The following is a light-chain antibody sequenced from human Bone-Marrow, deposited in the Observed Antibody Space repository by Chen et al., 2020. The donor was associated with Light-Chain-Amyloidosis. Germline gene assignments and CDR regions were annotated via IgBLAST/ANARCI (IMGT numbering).Light chain of an antibody. Sequence: NFMLTQPHSVSESPGKTVIISCTRSTGSIATNYVQRYQQSPGSSPTTVIYEDDQRPSGVAERFSGTLDRSSNSASLTSSGLKTEDEADYCCQSYQGSSQGVFGGGTKLTVL. V-gene: IGLV6-57*01. CDR3: QSYQGSSQGV. CDR2: EDD. J-gene: IGLJ3*02. CDR1: TGSIATNY.